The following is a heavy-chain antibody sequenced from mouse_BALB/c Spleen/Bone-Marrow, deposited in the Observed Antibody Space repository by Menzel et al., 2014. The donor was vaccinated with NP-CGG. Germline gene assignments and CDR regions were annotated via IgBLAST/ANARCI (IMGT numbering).Heavy chain of an antibody. J-gene: IGHJ2*01. CDR2: IAPGSVST. CDR1: GYTFTSYW. V-gene: IGHV1S41*01. CDR3: ARGDNSDY. Sequence: DLVKPGAPVKPSCKGSGYTFTSYWINWIKQRPGQGLEWIGRIAPGSVSTYYNEMFKGKATLTVDTSSSTAYIQLSSLSSEDSAVYFCARGDNSDYWGQGTTLTVSS.